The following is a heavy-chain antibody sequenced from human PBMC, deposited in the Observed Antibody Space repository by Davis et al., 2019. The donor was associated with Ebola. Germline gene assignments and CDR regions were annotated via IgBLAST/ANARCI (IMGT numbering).Heavy chain of an antibody. J-gene: IGHJ4*02. CDR3: AWGYNSRRLDV. CDR2: INADGSST. CDR1: GVTFSSYW. D-gene: IGHD6-13*01. Sequence: HTGGCLRLSCAASGVTFSSYWIHWVRPVPGKGLVWVSRINADGSSTSYADSVKGRFTISRDNDKNTLFLQVNSLRAEDTAVYYCAWGYNSRRLDVWGQGTLVTVSS. V-gene: IGHV3-74*01.